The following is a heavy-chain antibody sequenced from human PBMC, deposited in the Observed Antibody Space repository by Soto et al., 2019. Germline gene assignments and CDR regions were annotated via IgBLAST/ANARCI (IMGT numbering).Heavy chain of an antibody. Sequence: EVQLVESGGGLVQPGRSLRLSCAASKFTFDDYALHWVRQAPGKGLEWVSGISWNSGNIGYAGSVKGRFTISRDNAKNSLYLQMNSLRDVDTALYYCAILEKGGLDVWGQGTTVTVSS. CDR1: KFTFDDYA. CDR3: AILEKGGLDV. J-gene: IGHJ6*02. D-gene: IGHD1-1*01. CDR2: ISWNSGNI. V-gene: IGHV3-9*01.